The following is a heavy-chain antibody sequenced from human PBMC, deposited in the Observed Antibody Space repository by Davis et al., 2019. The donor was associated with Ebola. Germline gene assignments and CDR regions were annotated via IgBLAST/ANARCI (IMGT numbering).Heavy chain of an antibody. V-gene: IGHV4-39*01. CDR2: INYSGST. Sequence: PSETLSLTCIVSGGSISSSSYYWDWIRQPPGKGLEWIGSINYSGSTYHNPSLKSRVTISVDTSKNQFSLKLSSVTAADTAVYYCARQGYSSGWYIVNYYYYGMDVWGQGTTVTVSS. CDR3: ARQGYSSGWYIVNYYYYGMDV. D-gene: IGHD6-19*01. CDR1: GGSISSSSYY. J-gene: IGHJ6*02.